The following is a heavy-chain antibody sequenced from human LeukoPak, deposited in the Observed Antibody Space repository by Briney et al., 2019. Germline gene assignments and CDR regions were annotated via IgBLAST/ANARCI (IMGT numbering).Heavy chain of an antibody. CDR3: ARVGSRGYYFDY. V-gene: IGHV3-11*06. Sequence: GSLRLSCASSGFTFSDYYMSWIRQAPGKGLEWVSHISGSSTYTNYADSVKGRFTISRDNANNSLYLQMNSLTAVDTAVFYCARVGSRGYYFDYWGQGTLVSVSS. D-gene: IGHD1-26*01. CDR1: GFTFSDYY. CDR2: ISGSSTYT. J-gene: IGHJ4*02.